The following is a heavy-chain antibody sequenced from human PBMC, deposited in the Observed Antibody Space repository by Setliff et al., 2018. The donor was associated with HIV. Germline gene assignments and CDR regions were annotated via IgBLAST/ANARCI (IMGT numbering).Heavy chain of an antibody. D-gene: IGHD2-21*02. J-gene: IGHJ3*02. CDR2: ISNDGSDQ. V-gene: IGHV3-30*08. Sequence: GGSLRLSCEVSAFTFSTFAMHWVRQAPGKGPEWVGVISNDGSDQRYAESVKGRFTISRDNSKSMLYLQMNNLRVDDTAMYYCASSNVVVVTASVSDAFDIWGQGTMVTVSS. CDR1: AFTFSTFA. CDR3: ASSNVVVVTASVSDAFDI.